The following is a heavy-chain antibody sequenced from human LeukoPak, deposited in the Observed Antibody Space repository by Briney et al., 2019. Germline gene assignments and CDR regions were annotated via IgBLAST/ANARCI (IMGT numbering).Heavy chain of an antibody. D-gene: IGHD2-15*01. CDR2: ISSSGSTI. J-gene: IGHJ4*02. Sequence: GGSLRLSCAASGFTFSSYEMNWVRQAPGKGLEWVSYISSSGSTIYYADSVKGRFTISRDNAKNSLYLKMNSLRAEDTAVYYCARGGQDIVVVVAATYYFDYWGQGTLVTVSS. CDR1: GFTFSSYE. V-gene: IGHV3-48*03. CDR3: ARGGQDIVVVVAATYYFDY.